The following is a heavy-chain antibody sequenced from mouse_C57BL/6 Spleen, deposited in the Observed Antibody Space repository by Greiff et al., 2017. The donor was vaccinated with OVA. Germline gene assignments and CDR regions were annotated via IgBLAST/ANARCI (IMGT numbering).Heavy chain of an antibody. D-gene: IGHD1-1*01. V-gene: IGHV1-76*01. J-gene: IGHJ2*01. CDR1: GYTFTDYY. Sequence: VQLVESGAELVRPGASVKLSCKASGYTFTDYYINWVKQRPGQGLEWIARIYPGSGNTYYNEKFKGKATLTAEKSSSTAYMQLSSLTSEDSAVYFCAREGYYGSRFDYWGQGTTLTVSS. CDR2: IYPGSGNT. CDR3: AREGYYGSRFDY.